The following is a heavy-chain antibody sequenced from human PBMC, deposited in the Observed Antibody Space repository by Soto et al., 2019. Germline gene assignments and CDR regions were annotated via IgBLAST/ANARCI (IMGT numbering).Heavy chain of an antibody. CDR2: IIPIFGTA. D-gene: IGHD2-2*01. CDR3: ASLGYCSSTSCLGLDY. Sequence: GASVKVSCKASGGTFSGYAISWLRQAPGRGLEWMGGIIPIFGTANYAQKFQGRVTITADKSTSTAYMELSRLRSEDTAGYYCASLGYCSSTSCLGLDYWGQGTLVTVSS. J-gene: IGHJ4*02. V-gene: IGHV1-69*06. CDR1: GGTFSGYA.